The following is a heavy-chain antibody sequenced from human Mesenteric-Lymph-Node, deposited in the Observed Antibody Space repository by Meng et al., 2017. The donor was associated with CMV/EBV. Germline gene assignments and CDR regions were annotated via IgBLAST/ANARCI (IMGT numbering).Heavy chain of an antibody. CDR2: ISGGGNSI. V-gene: IGHV3-48*03. Sequence: GGSLRLSCAASGFAFYNYEMNWVRQAPGKGLEWVSYISGGGNSIYYADSVKGRFTTSRDNAKNALYLQMSSLRAEDTAVYYCARDLWLAAVGTGYYNGMDVWGQGTTVTVSS. D-gene: IGHD6-13*01. CDR1: GFAFYNYE. CDR3: ARDLWLAAVGTGYYNGMDV. J-gene: IGHJ6*02.